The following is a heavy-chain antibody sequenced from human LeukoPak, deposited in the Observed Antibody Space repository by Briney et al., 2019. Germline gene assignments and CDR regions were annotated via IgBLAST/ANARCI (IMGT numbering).Heavy chain of an antibody. D-gene: IGHD5-18*01. V-gene: IGHV3-23*01. CDR1: GFTFSPFA. CDR2: ISETGRST. CDR3: AKDRGYSYGISEY. J-gene: IGHJ4*02. Sequence: PGGSLRLSCVASGFTFSPFAMNWVREAPGKGLEWVSTISETGRSTYYADSVKGQFTISRDNSKNTLYLQMNSLRAEDTAVYYCAKDRGYSYGISEYWGQGTLVTVS.